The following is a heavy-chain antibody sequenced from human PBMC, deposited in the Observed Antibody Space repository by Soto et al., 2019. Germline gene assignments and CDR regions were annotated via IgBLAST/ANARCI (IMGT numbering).Heavy chain of an antibody. D-gene: IGHD3-22*01. V-gene: IGHV1-2*04. CDR3: ARDLVYSYYYDSSGCSLSGLGAFDI. CDR1: GYTFTGNY. CDR2: INPNSGGT. J-gene: IGHJ3*02. Sequence: ASVKVSCKASGYTFTGNYMHWVRQAPRQGLEWMGWINPNSGGTNYAQKFQGWVTMTRDTSISTAYMELSRLRSDDTAVYYCARDLVYSYYYDSSGCSLSGLGAFDIWGQGTMVTVSS.